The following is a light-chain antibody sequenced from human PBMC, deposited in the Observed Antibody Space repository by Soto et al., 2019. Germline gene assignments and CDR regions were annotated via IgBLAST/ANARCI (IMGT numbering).Light chain of an antibody. CDR3: CSYTTSNTRQIV. CDR2: DVS. CDR1: SSEVCGYNY. J-gene: IGLJ1*01. V-gene: IGLV2-14*03. Sequence: SVLTQPSSLSGSPGQSITLSCPGTSSEVCGYNYVSWYQHHPGKAPKLMIYDVSNRPSGVSNRFSGSKSGNTASLTISGLQPEDEADYYCCSYTTSNTRQIVFGTGTKVTVL.